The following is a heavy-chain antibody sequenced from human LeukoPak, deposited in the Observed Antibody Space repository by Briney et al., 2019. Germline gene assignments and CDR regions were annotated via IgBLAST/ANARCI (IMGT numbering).Heavy chain of an antibody. V-gene: IGHV5-51*01. J-gene: IGHJ6*03. Sequence: GESLRISCKGSGYSFSSYWIGWVRQMPGKGLEWMGIIYPGDPDTRYSPSFQGQVTISADKSISTAYLQWSSLKASDTAMYYCARHMSGTGLNYYFSYYMDVWGKGTTVTVSS. CDR1: GYSFSSYW. D-gene: IGHD2-8*02. CDR2: IYPGDPDT. CDR3: ARHMSGTGLNYYFSYYMDV.